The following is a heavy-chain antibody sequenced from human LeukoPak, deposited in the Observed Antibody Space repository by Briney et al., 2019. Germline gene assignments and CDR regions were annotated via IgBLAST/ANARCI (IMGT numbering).Heavy chain of an antibody. J-gene: IGHJ5*02. CDR2: ISSSSSTI. V-gene: IGHV3-48*04. CDR3: ASLWVVPEGDWFDP. D-gene: IGHD2-15*01. CDR1: GFTFSSYS. Sequence: GGSLRLSCAASGFTFSSYSLNWVRQAPGKGLEWVSYISSSSSTIYYADSVKGRFTISRDNAKNSLYLQMNSLRAEDTAVYYCASLWVVPEGDWFDPWGQGTLVTVSS.